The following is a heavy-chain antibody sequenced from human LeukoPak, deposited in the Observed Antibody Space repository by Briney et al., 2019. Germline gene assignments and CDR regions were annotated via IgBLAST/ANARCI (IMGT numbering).Heavy chain of an antibody. Sequence: SETPSLTCTVSGDPISSYYWSWIRQPPGKGLEWIGYIYTSGSTNYNPSLKSRVTISVDTSKNQFSLKLSSVTAADTAVYYCARLNSSGYYPLYYYYMDVWGKGTTVTVSS. CDR2: IYTSGST. V-gene: IGHV4-4*09. D-gene: IGHD3-22*01. CDR3: ARLNSSGYYPLYYYYMDV. J-gene: IGHJ6*03. CDR1: GDPISSYY.